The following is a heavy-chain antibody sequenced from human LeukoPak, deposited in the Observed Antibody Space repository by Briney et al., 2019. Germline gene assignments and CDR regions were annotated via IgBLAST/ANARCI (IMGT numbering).Heavy chain of an antibody. D-gene: IGHD2-15*01. CDR2: ISTGGSTI. V-gene: IGHV3-48*01. CDR1: GSTFSTYS. CDR3: ARDQYTSGGRGYFDY. J-gene: IGHJ4*02. Sequence: GGSLRLSCAASGSTFSTYSMNWVRQAPGKGLDWVSYISTGGSTIYYADSVKGRFTISRDNSKNTLYLQMNSLRAEDTAVYYCARDQYTSGGRGYFDYWGQGTLVTVSS.